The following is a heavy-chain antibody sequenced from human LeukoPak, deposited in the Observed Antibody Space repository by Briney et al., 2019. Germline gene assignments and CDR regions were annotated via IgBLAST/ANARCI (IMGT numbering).Heavy chain of an antibody. D-gene: IGHD3-22*01. J-gene: IGHJ4*02. V-gene: IGHV4-39*07. CDR2: IYYSGSA. CDR3: ARVSYYDSSGYYQYFDY. Sequence: SETLSLNCTVSGGSISSSTYYWGWIRQPPGKGLEWIGTIYYSGSAYYNPSLKSRVTISVDTSKNQFSLKLSSVTAADTAVYFCARVSYYDSSGYYQYFDYWGQGTLVTVSS. CDR1: GGSISSSTYY.